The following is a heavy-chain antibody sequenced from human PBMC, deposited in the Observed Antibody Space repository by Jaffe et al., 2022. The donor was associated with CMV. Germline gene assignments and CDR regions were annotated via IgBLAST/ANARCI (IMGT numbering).Heavy chain of an antibody. CDR2: IYWNDDK. CDR1: GFSLSTSGVG. V-gene: IGHV2-5*01. D-gene: IGHD3-10*01. CDR3: AHSAGTTYYYGSGSYYIWFDP. Sequence: QITLKESGPTLVKPTQTLTLTCTFSGFSLSTSGVGVGWIRQPPGKALEWLALIYWNDDKRYSPSLKSRLTITKDTSKNQVVLTMTNMDPVDTATYYCAHSAGTTYYYGSGSYYIWFDPWGQGTLVTVSS. J-gene: IGHJ5*02.